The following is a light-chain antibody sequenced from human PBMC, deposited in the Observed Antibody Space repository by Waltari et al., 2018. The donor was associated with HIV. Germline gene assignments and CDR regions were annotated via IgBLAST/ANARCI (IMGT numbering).Light chain of an antibody. V-gene: IGLV9-49*01. J-gene: IGLJ1*01. CDR2: VGAGGIVG. CDR3: GAGHGSGSKFVYV. CDR1: SGYTNYE. Sequence: QPVLTQPPSASVSLGASVTLTCTLNSGYTNYEVDWYQQRPGKGPRFVMRVGAGGIVGSKGECVPDRFSVLASGLNRYLTIKNIQEEDESDYYCGAGHGSGSKFVYVFATGTKVTV.